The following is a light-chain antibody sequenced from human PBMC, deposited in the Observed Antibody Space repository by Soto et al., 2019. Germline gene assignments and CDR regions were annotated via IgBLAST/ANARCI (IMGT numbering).Light chain of an antibody. J-gene: IGLJ1*01. CDR2: GVS. Sequence: QSVLAQPPSASGSPGQSVTISCTGTSNDVGGYNFVSWYQQHPGKAPKLMIFGVSKRPSGVPDRFSGSKSGSTASLTVSGLQAEDEADYYCSSYAGNNIYYVFGTGTKVTVL. CDR1: SNDVGGYNF. V-gene: IGLV2-8*01. CDR3: SSYAGNNIYYV.